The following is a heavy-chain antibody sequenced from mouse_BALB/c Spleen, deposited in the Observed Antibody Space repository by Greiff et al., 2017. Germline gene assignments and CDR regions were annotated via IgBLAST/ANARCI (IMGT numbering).Heavy chain of an antibody. CDR1: GYTFTSYW. CDR2: INPSTGYT. Sequence: VQLQQSGAELAKPGASVKMSCKASGYTFTSYWMHWVKQRPGQGLEWIGYINPSTGYTEYNQKFKDKATLTADKSSSTAYMQLSSLTSEDSAVYYCARSTTSMEYWGQGTSVTVSS. J-gene: IGHJ4*01. D-gene: IGHD1-1*01. V-gene: IGHV1-7*01. CDR3: ARSTTSMEY.